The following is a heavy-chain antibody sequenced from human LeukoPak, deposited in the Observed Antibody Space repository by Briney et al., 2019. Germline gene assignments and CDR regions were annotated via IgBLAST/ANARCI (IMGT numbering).Heavy chain of an antibody. CDR2: IWYDGSNK. Sequence: PGGSLRLSCAASGFTFSSYGMHWVRQAPGKGLEWVAVIWYDGSNKYYADSVKGRFTISRDNSKNTLYLQMNSLRAEDTAVYYCAKDGIQYNHGIDYWGQGTLVTVSS. D-gene: IGHD1-14*01. J-gene: IGHJ4*02. V-gene: IGHV3-33*06. CDR3: AKDGIQYNHGIDY. CDR1: GFTFSSYG.